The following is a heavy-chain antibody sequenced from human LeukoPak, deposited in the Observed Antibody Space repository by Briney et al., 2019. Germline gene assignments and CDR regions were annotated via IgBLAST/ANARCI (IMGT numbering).Heavy chain of an antibody. CDR2: INHSGSA. D-gene: IGHD3-3*01. CDR1: GGSISSGGYY. CDR3: ARKAYYDFWSGSRYYYYYMDV. Sequence: SETLSLTCTVSGGSISSGGYYWSWIRQPPGKGLEWIGEINHSGSANYNPSLRSRVTISVDTSKNQFSLKLSSVTAADTAVYYCARKAYYDFWSGSRYYYYYMDVWGKGTTVTVSS. J-gene: IGHJ6*03. V-gene: IGHV4-39*07.